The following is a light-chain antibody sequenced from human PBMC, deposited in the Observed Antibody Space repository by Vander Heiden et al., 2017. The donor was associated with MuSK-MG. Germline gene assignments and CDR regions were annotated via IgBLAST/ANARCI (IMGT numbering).Light chain of an antibody. CDR3: QQRDSTPST. CDR1: QSISSY. Sequence: DIQMTQSPSSLSASVGDRVTITCRASQSISSYLNWYQQKPGKAPKLLIYAASSLQSGVPSRFSGSGSGTDFTLTFSSLQPEDFATYYCQQRDSTPSTFGQWTKLEIK. J-gene: IGKJ2*01. CDR2: AAS. V-gene: IGKV1-39*01.